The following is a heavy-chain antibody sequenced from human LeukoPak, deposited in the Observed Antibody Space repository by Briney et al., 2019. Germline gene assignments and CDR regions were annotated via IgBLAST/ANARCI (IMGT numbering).Heavy chain of an antibody. D-gene: IGHD2-2*01. V-gene: IGHV3-48*04. CDR1: EFTFNTYS. J-gene: IGHJ4*02. CDR2: ISSSSSTI. CDR3: ASKLLPAAEQGLAY. Sequence: GGSLRLSCAASEFTFNTYSMNWVRQAPGKGLEWVSYISSSSSTIYYADSVKGRFTISRDNAQNSLYLQMHSLRVEDTAVYYCASKLLPAAEQGLAYWGQGTLVTVSS.